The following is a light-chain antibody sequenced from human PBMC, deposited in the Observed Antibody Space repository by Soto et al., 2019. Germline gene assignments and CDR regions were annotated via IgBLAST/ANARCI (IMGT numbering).Light chain of an antibody. CDR3: QQNYNTLIT. V-gene: IGKV1-39*01. Sequence: DNQVTQSPSSLSASAGDLVTITCRASQSISRYLNWYQQKPGKAPKLLIYAASSLHTGVPSRFSGSGSGTDFTLTISNLQPEDFTTYYCQQNYNTLITFGQGTRLEIK. CDR1: QSISRY. CDR2: AAS. J-gene: IGKJ5*01.